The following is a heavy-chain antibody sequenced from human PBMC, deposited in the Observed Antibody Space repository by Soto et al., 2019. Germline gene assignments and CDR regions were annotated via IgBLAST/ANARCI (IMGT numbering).Heavy chain of an antibody. J-gene: IGHJ4*02. CDR1: GGSISSYY. V-gene: IGHV4-59*08. Sequence: SETLSLTCPVSGGSISSYYWSWIRQPPGKGLEWIGYIYYSGSTNYNPSLKSRVTISVDTSKNQFSLKLSSVTAADTAVYYCARHSSGLEGDDYWGQGTLVTVSS. CDR3: ARHSSGLEGDDY. D-gene: IGHD6-19*01. CDR2: IYYSGST.